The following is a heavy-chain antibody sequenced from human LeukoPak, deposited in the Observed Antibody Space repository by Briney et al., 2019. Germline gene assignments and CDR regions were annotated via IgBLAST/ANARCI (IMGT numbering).Heavy chain of an antibody. CDR1: GFTFSSYG. D-gene: IGHD1-26*01. V-gene: IGHV3-23*01. CDR3: AKAPPFEELGAPIDY. Sequence: GGSLRLSCAASGFTFSSYGMSWVRQAPGKGLELVSAISGSGGSTYYADSVKGRFTISRDNSKNTLYLQMNSLRAEDTAVYYCAKAPPFEELGAPIDYWGQGTLVTVSS. J-gene: IGHJ4*02. CDR2: ISGSGGST.